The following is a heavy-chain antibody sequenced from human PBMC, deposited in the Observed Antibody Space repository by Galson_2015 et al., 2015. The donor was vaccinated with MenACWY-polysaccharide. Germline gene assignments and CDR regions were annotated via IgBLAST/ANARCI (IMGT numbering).Heavy chain of an antibody. Sequence: SLRLSCAASGLTFSDYYMSWIRQAPGKGLEYISHISQSGSPKVSADSVKGRFTISRDNAKDSLYLRLSSLRADDTAVYYCAKDLHYLALDYWGRGVLVTVSS. CDR1: GLTFSDYY. CDR2: ISQSGSPK. CDR3: AKDLHYLALDY. D-gene: IGHD1-26*01. V-gene: IGHV3-11*01. J-gene: IGHJ4*02.